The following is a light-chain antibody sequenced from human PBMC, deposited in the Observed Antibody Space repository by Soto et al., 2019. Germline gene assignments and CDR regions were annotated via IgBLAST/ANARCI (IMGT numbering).Light chain of an antibody. J-gene: IGKJ4*01. Sequence: ETVMTQSPATLSVSPGERATLSCRASQSVSSNLAWYQQKPGQAPRLLIYGVSTRATGIPARFSGSGSGTEFTLTISSRQSEDFAVYYCQQYNNWPQLTFGGGTKVEIK. CDR2: GVS. V-gene: IGKV3-15*01. CDR1: QSVSSN. CDR3: QQYNNWPQLT.